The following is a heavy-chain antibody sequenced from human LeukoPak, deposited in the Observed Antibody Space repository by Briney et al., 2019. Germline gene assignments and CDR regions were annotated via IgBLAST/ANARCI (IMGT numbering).Heavy chain of an antibody. D-gene: IGHD1-7*01. V-gene: IGHV4-39*01. CDR2: IYYSGST. Sequence: SETLSLTCTVSGGSISSSSYYWGWIRQPPGKGLEWIGSIYYSGSTYYNPSLKSRVTISVDTSKNQFSLKLSSVTAADTAVYYCASGITGTTAAFDIWGQGTMVTVSS. J-gene: IGHJ3*02. CDR1: GGSISSSSYY. CDR3: ASGITGTTAAFDI.